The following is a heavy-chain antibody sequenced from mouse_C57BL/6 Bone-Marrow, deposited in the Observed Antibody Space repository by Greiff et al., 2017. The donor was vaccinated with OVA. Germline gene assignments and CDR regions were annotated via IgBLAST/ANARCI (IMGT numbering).Heavy chain of an antibody. CDR2: IYPGDGDT. Sequence: QVQLKESGPELVKPGASVKISCKASGYAFSSSWMNWVKQRPGKGLEWIGRIYPGDGDTNYNGKFKGKATLTADKSSSTAYMQLSSLTSEDSAVYFCARGTSYGSSCGTWGQGTLVTVSA. D-gene: IGHD1-1*01. J-gene: IGHJ3*01. V-gene: IGHV1-82*01. CDR3: ARGTSYGSSCGT. CDR1: GYAFSSSW.